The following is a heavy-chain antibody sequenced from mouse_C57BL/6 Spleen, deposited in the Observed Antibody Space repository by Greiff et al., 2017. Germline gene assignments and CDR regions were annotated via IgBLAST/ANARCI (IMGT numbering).Heavy chain of an antibody. CDR3: ARGYDGY. CDR1: GFTFSSYA. J-gene: IGHJ2*01. D-gene: IGHD2-3*01. Sequence: EVKVVESGGGLVKPGGSLKLSCAASGFTFSSYAMSWVRQTPEKRLEWVATISDGGSYTYYPDNVKGRFTISRDNAKNNLYLQMSHLESEDTAMYYCARGYDGYWGQGTTLTVSS. CDR2: ISDGGSYT. V-gene: IGHV5-4*03.